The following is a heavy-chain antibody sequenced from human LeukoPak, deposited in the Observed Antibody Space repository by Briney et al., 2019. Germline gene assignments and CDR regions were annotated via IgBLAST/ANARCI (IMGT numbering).Heavy chain of an antibody. Sequence: VASVKVSCKASGYTFTSYYMHWVRQAPGQGLEWMGTINPSVGTTRSAKGRASLTRDTSTSTVYMALSTLRSEDTAVYYCARSVFPYYSGSGSPYNVDVRQNSYFDFWGQGTLVTVSS. CDR3: ARSVFPYYSGSGSPYNVDVRQNSYFDF. J-gene: IGHJ4*02. D-gene: IGHD3-10*01. CDR2: INPSVGTT. V-gene: IGHV1-46*01. CDR1: GYTFTSYY.